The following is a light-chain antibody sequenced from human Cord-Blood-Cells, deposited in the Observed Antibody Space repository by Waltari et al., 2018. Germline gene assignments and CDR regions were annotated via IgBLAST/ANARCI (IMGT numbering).Light chain of an antibody. CDR3: QQSYSTPLT. J-gene: IGKJ4*01. CDR1: QSISSY. Sequence: QLNQSPSSLSASVGERVTVTCRASQSISSYLNWYQQKPGKAPKLLIYAASSLQSGVPSRFSGSGSGTDFTLTISSLQPEDFATYYCQQSYSTPLTFGGGTKVEIK. V-gene: IGKV1-39*01. CDR2: AAS.